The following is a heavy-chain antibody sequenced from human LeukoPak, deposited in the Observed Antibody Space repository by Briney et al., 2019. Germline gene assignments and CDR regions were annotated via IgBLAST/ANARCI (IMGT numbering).Heavy chain of an antibody. CDR2: ISYEGSNK. J-gene: IGHJ4*02. V-gene: IGHV3-30-3*01. D-gene: IGHD4-17*01. CDR1: GFTFSSYA. Sequence: GGSLRLSCAASGFTFSSYAMHWVRQAPGKGLEWVAVISYEGSNKYYADSVKGRFTISRDNSKNTLYLQMNSLRAEDTAVYYCARDHDYGDYQMVYWGQGTLVTVSS. CDR3: ARDHDYGDYQMVY.